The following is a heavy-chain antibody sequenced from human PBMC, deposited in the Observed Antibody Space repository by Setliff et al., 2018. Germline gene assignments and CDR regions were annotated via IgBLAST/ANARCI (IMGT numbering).Heavy chain of an antibody. V-gene: IGHV4-34*01. Sequence: SETLSLTCTVSGGSISSYYWSWIRQPPGKGLEWIGEINQSGSTNYNPSLETRVSISVDTSKNQFSLKVRSVTAADTAVYYCAGRDYSGGDSWGHGTLVTVSS. CDR1: GGSISSYY. CDR2: INQSGST. CDR3: AGRDYSGGDS. D-gene: IGHD4-4*01. J-gene: IGHJ5*01.